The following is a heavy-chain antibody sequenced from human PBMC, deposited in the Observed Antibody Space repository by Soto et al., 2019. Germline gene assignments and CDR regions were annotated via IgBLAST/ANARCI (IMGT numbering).Heavy chain of an antibody. V-gene: IGHV3-23*01. CDR1: EFTFSSYP. CDR2: ITGSGGFT. J-gene: IGHJ6*02. CDR3: ARLGKVGYYYYYGMDV. D-gene: IGHD1-26*01. Sequence: SLRLSCAASEFTFSSYPISWVRQAPGKGLEWVSAITGSGGFTNYADSVKGRFTISRDNSKNTLFLQMNSLRAEDTAVYYCARLGKVGYYYYYGMDVWGQGTTVTVSS.